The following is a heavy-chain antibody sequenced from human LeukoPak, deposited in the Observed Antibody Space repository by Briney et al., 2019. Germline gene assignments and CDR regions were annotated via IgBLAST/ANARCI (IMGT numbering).Heavy chain of an antibody. V-gene: IGHV4-59*01. CDR3: ARGPYYDFWSGYYTGGYFDY. CDR2: IYYSGST. CDR1: GDSISTYY. D-gene: IGHD3-3*01. J-gene: IGHJ4*02. Sequence: SETLSLTCSVSGDSISTYYWSWIRQPPGKGLEWIGYIYYSGSTNYNPSLKSRVTISVDTSKNQFSLKLSSVTAADTAVYYCARGPYYDFWSGYYTGGYFDYWGQGTLVTVSS.